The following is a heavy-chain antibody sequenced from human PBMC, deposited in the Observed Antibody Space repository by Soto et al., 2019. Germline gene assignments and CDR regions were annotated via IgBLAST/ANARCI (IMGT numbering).Heavy chain of an antibody. V-gene: IGHV1-18*01. CDR1: GYTFTSYG. CDR3: ARYIILDGQLVPSFDP. Sequence: QVQLVQSGAEVKKPGASVKVSCKASGYTFTSYGISWVRQAPGQGLEWMGWISAYNGNTNYAQKLQGRVTMTTDTATSTAYMELRSLRSDDTAVYYCARYIILDGQLVPSFDPWGHGTLVTVSS. J-gene: IGHJ5*02. D-gene: IGHD6-13*01. CDR2: ISAYNGNT.